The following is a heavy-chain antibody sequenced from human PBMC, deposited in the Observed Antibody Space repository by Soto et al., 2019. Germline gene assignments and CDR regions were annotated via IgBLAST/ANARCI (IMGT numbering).Heavy chain of an antibody. CDR2: ITSSSGDT. V-gene: IGHV3-21*01. Sequence: GGSLRLSCAASGFTFSNYNMNWVRQAPGKGLEWVSSITSSSGDTYYADSVKGRFTISRDNARNSLYLQMNSLRAEDTAVYYCARDPSAGDYWGQGTLVTVSS. CDR1: GFTFSNYN. D-gene: IGHD3-10*01. CDR3: ARDPSAGDY. J-gene: IGHJ4*02.